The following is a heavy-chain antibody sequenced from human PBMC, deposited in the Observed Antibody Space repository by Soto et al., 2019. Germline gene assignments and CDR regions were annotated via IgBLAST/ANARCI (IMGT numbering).Heavy chain of an antibody. Sequence: QVPLVQSGAEVKKPGASVKVSCKASGYTFTSYGISWVRQAPGQGLEWMGWISAYNGNTNYAQKLQGRVTMTTDTSTSTAYMELRSLRSDDTAVYYCARKNRVVVPAAHFDYWSQGTLVTVSS. CDR1: GYTFTSYG. CDR2: ISAYNGNT. D-gene: IGHD2-2*01. J-gene: IGHJ4*02. V-gene: IGHV1-18*01. CDR3: ARKNRVVVPAAHFDY.